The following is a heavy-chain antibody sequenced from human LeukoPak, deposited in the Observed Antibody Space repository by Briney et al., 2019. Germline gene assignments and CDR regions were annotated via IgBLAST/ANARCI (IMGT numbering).Heavy chain of an antibody. CDR1: GYSFTSYW. Sequence: GESLKISCKGSGYSFTSYWIGWVRQMPGKGLEWMGIIYPGDSDTRYSPSFQGQVTISADKSISTAYLQWSSLKASDTAMYYCARHRREGLGSYGSGSYAWGPTKYYYYYGMDVWGQGTTVTVSS. V-gene: IGHV5-51*01. CDR3: ARHRREGLGSYGSGSYAWGPTKYYYYYGMDV. D-gene: IGHD3-10*01. J-gene: IGHJ6*02. CDR2: IYPGDSDT.